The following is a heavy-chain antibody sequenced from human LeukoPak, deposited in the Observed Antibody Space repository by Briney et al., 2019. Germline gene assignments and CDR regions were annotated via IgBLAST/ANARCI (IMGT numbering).Heavy chain of an antibody. V-gene: IGHV3-23*01. CDR3: AKWGDYDILTGYYVPDY. J-gene: IGHJ4*02. CDR1: GFTFTNYA. Sequence: PGTSLRLSCVASGFTFTNYAMSWVRQAPGKGLEWVSAITGSDGTSHYADSVKGRFTISRDNSKNTLYLQANSLRAEDTAVYYCAKWGDYDILTGYYVPDYWGQGTLVTVSS. CDR2: ITGSDGTS. D-gene: IGHD3-9*01.